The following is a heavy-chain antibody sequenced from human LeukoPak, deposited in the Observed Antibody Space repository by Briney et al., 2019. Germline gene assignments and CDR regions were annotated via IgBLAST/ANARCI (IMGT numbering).Heavy chain of an antibody. D-gene: IGHD5-12*01. Sequence: GGSLRLSCAASGFTFSSYWMSWVRQAPGKGLEWVANIKQDGSEKYYVDSVKGRFTISRDNAKNSLYLQMNSLRAEDTAVYYCAREGGYSGYEFDYWGQGTLVTVSS. V-gene: IGHV3-7*01. J-gene: IGHJ4*02. CDR2: IKQDGSEK. CDR1: GFTFSSYW. CDR3: AREGGYSGYEFDY.